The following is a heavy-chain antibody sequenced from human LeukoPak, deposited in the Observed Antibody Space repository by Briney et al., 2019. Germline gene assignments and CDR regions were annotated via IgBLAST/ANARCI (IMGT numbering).Heavy chain of an antibody. CDR3: ARYPGYYYDTDY. D-gene: IGHD3-22*01. CDR1: GFTVSSNY. V-gene: IGHV3-66*01. CDR2: IYSGGGT. Sequence: GGSLRLSCAASGFTVSSNYMGWVRQAPGKGLEWVSLIYSGGGTYYADSVKGRFTISRDNSKNTLYLQMNSLRAEDTAVYYCARYPGYYYDTDYWGQGTLVTVSS. J-gene: IGHJ4*02.